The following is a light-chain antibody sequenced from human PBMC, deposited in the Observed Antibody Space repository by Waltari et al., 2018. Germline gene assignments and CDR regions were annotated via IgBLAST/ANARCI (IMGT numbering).Light chain of an antibody. Sequence: DIVMTQSPDSLAVPPGARAPTHCNSSQSVLYSSNNKNYLAWYQQKPGQPPKLLIYWASTRESGVPDRFSGSGSGTDFTLTISSLQAEDVAVYYCQQYYSTPLTFGGGTKVEIK. CDR1: QSVLYSSNNKNY. CDR2: WAS. J-gene: IGKJ4*01. CDR3: QQYYSTPLT. V-gene: IGKV4-1*01.